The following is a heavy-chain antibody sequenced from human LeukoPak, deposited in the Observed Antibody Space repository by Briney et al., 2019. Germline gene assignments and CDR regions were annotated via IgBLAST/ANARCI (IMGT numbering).Heavy chain of an antibody. V-gene: IGHV1-18*01. J-gene: IGHJ5*02. CDR2: ISIHNGNT. Sequence: ASVKVSCKASGYIFTSFGTTWVRQAPGQGLEWMGWISIHNGNTNTRYAQKLQGRVTMTTDTSTTTVYMELRSLRSDDTAVYYCASTKLTTGWFDPWGQGTLVTVSS. CDR3: ASTKLTTGWFDP. CDR1: GYIFTSFG. D-gene: IGHD1-1*01.